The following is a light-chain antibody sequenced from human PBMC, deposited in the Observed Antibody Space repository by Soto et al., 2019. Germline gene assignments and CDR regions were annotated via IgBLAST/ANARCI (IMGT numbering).Light chain of an antibody. J-gene: IGKJ1*01. V-gene: IGKV3-11*01. Sequence: EIVLTQSPATLSLSPGERATLSCRASQSVSSYLAWYQQKPGQAPRLLIYDASNRVTGIPARFSGSGSETDFTITISSLEPEDFAVYYCQQRSNWPPWTFGQGTKVEIK. CDR1: QSVSSY. CDR3: QQRSNWPPWT. CDR2: DAS.